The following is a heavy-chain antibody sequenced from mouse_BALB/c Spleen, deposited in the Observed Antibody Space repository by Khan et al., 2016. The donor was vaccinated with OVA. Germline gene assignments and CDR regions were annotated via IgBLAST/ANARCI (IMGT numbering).Heavy chain of an antibody. D-gene: IGHD2-12*01. V-gene: IGHV1S22*01. CDR2: IYPGSGST. Sequence: LQQPGSELVRPGASVKLSCKASGYTFTSYWMHWVKQRPGQGLEWIGDIYPGSGSTNYDEKFKSKATLTVDTSSSTAYMQLSSLTSGDSAVYYCTRWSYLFAYWGQGTLVTVSA. CDR3: TRWSYLFAY. J-gene: IGHJ3*01. CDR1: GYTFTSYW.